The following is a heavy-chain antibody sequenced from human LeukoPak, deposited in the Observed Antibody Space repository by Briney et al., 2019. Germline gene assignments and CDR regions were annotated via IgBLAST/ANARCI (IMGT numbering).Heavy chain of an antibody. D-gene: IGHD6-19*01. J-gene: IGHJ3*02. V-gene: IGHV3-48*02. CDR2: ISSSSSTI. CDR1: GFTFSSYS. CDR3: ARSPGGWSFLAFDI. Sequence: PGGSLRLSCAASGFTFSSYSMNWVRRAPGKGLEWVSYISSSSSTIYYADSVKGRFTISRDNAKNSLYLQTNSLRDEDTAVYYCARSPGGWSFLAFDIWGQGTMVTVSS.